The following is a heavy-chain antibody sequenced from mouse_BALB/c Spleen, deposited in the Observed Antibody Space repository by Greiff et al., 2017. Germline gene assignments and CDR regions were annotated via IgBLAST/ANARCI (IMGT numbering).Heavy chain of an antibody. CDR2: INPSTGYT. D-gene: IGHD2-1*01. Sequence: VQLQQSGAELAKPGASVKMSCKASGYTFTSYWMHWVKQRPGQGLEWIGYINPSTGYTEYNQKFKDKATLTADKSSSTAYMQLSSLTSEDSAVYYCASGPYYGNYVWFAYWGQGTLVTVSA. J-gene: IGHJ3*01. V-gene: IGHV1-7*01. CDR3: ASGPYYGNYVWFAY. CDR1: GYTFTSYW.